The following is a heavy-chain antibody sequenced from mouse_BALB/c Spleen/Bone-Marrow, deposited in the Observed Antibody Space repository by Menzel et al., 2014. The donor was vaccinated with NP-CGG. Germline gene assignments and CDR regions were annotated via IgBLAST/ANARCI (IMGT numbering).Heavy chain of an antibody. Sequence: EVQVVESGGGLVQPGGSLRLSCATSGFTFTDYYMSWVRQPPGKALEWLGFIRNKANGYTTEYSASVKGRFTISRDNSQSILYLQMNTLRTEDSATYYCARDGYGNYDYFDYWGQGTTLTGSS. CDR3: ARDGYGNYDYFDY. V-gene: IGHV7-3*02. J-gene: IGHJ2*01. D-gene: IGHD2-10*02. CDR1: GFTFTDYY. CDR2: IRNKANGYTT.